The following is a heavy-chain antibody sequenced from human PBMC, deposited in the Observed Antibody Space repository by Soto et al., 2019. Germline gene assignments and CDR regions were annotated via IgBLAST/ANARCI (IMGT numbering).Heavy chain of an antibody. Sequence: EMQLVESGGGLVQPGGSLRLSCAASGFTFSFYWMHWVRQAPGTGLVWVSRLSHDGAIIDYADSVKGRFTISRDNAKNTLYLQMNRLRAEDTAVYDCAREKVQEKGSLDYLGQGTLVTVSS. CDR2: LSHDGAII. CDR1: GFTFSFYW. V-gene: IGHV3-74*01. CDR3: AREKVQEKGSLDY. J-gene: IGHJ4*02.